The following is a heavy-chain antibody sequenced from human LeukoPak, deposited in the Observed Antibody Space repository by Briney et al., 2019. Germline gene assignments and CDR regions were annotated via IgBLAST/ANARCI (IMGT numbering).Heavy chain of an antibody. J-gene: IGHJ3*02. V-gene: IGHV4-38-2*01. CDR3: ARHFNGQWELLENAFDI. D-gene: IGHD1-26*01. CDR1: GYSISSGYY. CDR2: IYHSGST. Sequence: SETLSLTCAVSGYSISSGYYWGWIRQPPGKGLDWIGSIYHSGSTYYNPSLKSRVTISVDTSKNQFSLKLSSVTAADTAVYYCARHFNGQWELLENAFDIWGQGTMVTVSS.